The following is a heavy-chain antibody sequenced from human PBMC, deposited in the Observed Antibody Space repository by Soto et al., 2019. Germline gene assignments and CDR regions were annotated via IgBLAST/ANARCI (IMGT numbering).Heavy chain of an antibody. J-gene: IGHJ4*02. CDR2: IYYSGST. CDR3: ASGEYSSSSFDY. CDR1: GGSISSYY. V-gene: IGHV4-59*01. D-gene: IGHD6-6*01. Sequence: SETLSLTCTVSGGSISSYYWSWIRQPPGKGLEWIGYIYYSGSTNYNPSLKSRVTISVDTSKNQFSLKLSSVTAADTAVYYCASGEYSSSSFDYRGQGTLVTVSS.